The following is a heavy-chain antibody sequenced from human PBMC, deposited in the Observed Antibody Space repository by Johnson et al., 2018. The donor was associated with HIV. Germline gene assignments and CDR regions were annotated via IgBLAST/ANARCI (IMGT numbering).Heavy chain of an antibody. V-gene: IGHV3-15*05. Sequence: VQLVESGGGRAKPGGSLRLSCAVSGFSFTNAWMSWVRQAPGKGLEWVGRIKSKTDGGTTDYAAPVKGRFTISRDTSKNTLYLQMNSLRGDDTAVYYCTRVSSTSWALDIWGQGTLVTVSS. J-gene: IGHJ3*02. CDR2: IKSKTDGGTT. D-gene: IGHD2-15*01. CDR3: TRVSSTSWALDI. CDR1: GFSFTNAW.